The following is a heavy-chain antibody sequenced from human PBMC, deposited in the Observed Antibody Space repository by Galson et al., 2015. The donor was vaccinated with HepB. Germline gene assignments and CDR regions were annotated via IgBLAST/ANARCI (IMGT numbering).Heavy chain of an antibody. V-gene: IGHV1-18*01. CDR3: ARSMYYDASSGYYDDY. D-gene: IGHD3-22*01. CDR1: GYTFTSYG. CDR2: ISAYNGNT. J-gene: IGHJ4*02. Sequence: SVKVSCKASGYTFTSYGISWVRQAPGQGLEWMGWISAYNGNTNYAQKLQGRVTMTTDTSTSTAYMELRSLRSDDTAVYYCARSMYYDASSGYYDDYCGQLTLVTVSS.